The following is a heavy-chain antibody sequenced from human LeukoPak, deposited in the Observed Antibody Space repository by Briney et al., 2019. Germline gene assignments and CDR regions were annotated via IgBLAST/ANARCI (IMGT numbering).Heavy chain of an antibody. CDR2: INPSGGST. CDR3: AREGAYCGGDCLFVY. Sequence: ASVKVSCKASGYTFTSYYMHWVRQAPGQGLEWMGIINPSGGSTSYAQKFQGRVTMTRDMSTSTVYMELSSLRSEDTAVYYCAREGAYCGGDCLFVYWGQGTLVTVSS. V-gene: IGHV1-46*01. J-gene: IGHJ4*02. CDR1: GYTFTSYY. D-gene: IGHD2-21*02.